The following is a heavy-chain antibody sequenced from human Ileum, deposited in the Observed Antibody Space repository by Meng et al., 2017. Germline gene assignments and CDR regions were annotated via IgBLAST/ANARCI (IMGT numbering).Heavy chain of an antibody. D-gene: IGHD4-23*01. CDR1: GDSISTTNW. CDR3: AANSGKKMHS. Sequence: QVPLQDSGPGLVKPSGTLSLTCAVSGDSISTTNWWNWVRQPPGEGLEWIGEIYHSGLVNYNLSLKSRVTLSIDKSKNQFSLKLISVTAADTGVYYCAANSGKKMHSWGQGTLVTVSS. CDR2: IYHSGLV. V-gene: IGHV4-4*02. J-gene: IGHJ4*02.